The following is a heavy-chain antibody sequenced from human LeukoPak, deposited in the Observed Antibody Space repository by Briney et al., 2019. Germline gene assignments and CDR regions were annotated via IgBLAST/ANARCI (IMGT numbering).Heavy chain of an antibody. J-gene: IGHJ4*02. Sequence: GRSLRLSCAASGFTFTRYGMHWVRQAPGKGLEWVAVIWYDGSNKYYADSVKGRFTISRDNSKNTLYLQMNSLRAEDTAVYYCARDGDILTGYYFDYWGQGTLVTVSS. CDR3: ARDGDILTGYYFDY. CDR2: IWYDGSNK. D-gene: IGHD3-9*01. CDR1: GFTFTRYG. V-gene: IGHV3-33*01.